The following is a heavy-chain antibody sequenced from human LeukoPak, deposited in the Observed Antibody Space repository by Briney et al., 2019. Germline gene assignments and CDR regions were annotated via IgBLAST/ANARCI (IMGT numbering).Heavy chain of an antibody. J-gene: IGHJ4*02. CDR3: ARERHSGSSPYFDY. Sequence: SETLSLTCAVYGGSFSGYYWSWIRQPPGKGLEWIGEINHSGSTNYNPSLKSRVTISVDTSKNQFSLKLSSVTAADTAVCYCARERHSGSSPYFDYWGQGTLVTVSS. CDR1: GGSFSGYY. V-gene: IGHV4-34*01. CDR2: INHSGST. D-gene: IGHD6-6*01.